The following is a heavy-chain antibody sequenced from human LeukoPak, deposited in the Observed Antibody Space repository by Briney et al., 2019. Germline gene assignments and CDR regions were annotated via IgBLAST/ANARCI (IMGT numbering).Heavy chain of an antibody. V-gene: IGHV4-38-2*01. CDR2: IYHSGST. Sequence: RTSETLSLTCAVSGYSISSGYYWGWIRQPPGKGLEWIGSIYHSGSTYYNPSLKSRVTISVDTSKNQFSLKLSSVTAADTAVYYCARADRRKDTAMDYFDYWGQGTLVTVSS. J-gene: IGHJ4*02. D-gene: IGHD5-18*01. CDR3: ARADRRKDTAMDYFDY. CDR1: GYSISSGYY.